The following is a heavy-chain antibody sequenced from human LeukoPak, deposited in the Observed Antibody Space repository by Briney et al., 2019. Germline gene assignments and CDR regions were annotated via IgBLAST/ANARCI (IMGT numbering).Heavy chain of an antibody. J-gene: IGHJ3*02. D-gene: IGHD3-10*01. CDR3: ARDRSMVRGVKAAFDI. CDR1: GYTFTSYY. V-gene: IGHV1-69*04. Sequence: SVKVSCKASGYTFTSYYMHWVRQAPGQGPEWMGRIIPILGIANYAQKFQGRVTITADKSTSTAYMELSSLRSEDTAVYYCARDRSMVRGVKAAFDIWGQGTMVTVSS. CDR2: IIPILGIA.